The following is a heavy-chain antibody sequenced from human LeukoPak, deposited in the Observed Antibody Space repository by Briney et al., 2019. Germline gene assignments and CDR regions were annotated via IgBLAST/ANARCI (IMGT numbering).Heavy chain of an antibody. Sequence: SETLSLTCTVSGGSISSYYWSWIRQPAGKGLEWIGRMYTSGSTNYNPSLKSRVTMSVDTSKNQFSLKLNSVTAADTAVYYCASGGENIVVVPAARRWFDPWGQGTLVTVSS. CDR3: ASGGENIVVVPAARRWFDP. CDR1: GGSISSYY. CDR2: MYTSGST. D-gene: IGHD2-2*01. J-gene: IGHJ5*02. V-gene: IGHV4-4*07.